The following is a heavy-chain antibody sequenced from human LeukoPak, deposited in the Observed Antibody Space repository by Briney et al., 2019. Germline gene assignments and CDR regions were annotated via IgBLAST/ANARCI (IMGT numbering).Heavy chain of an antibody. CDR2: MNPNSGNT. CDR1: GYTFTSYD. V-gene: IGHV1-8*01. D-gene: IGHD4-23*01. Sequence: ASVKVSCKTSGYTFTSYDINWVRQAAGQGLEWMGWMNPNSGNTGYAQKFQGRVTMTRDTSINTAYMELSRLRSDDTAVYYCASLWTTVVTARIHDYWGQGTLVTVSS. J-gene: IGHJ4*02. CDR3: ASLWTTVVTARIHDY.